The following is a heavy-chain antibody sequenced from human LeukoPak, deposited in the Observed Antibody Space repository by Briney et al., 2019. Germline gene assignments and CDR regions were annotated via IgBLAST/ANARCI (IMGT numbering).Heavy chain of an antibody. CDR2: IYYSGST. CDR3: AQTYSSSWSHAGDAFDI. D-gene: IGHD6-13*01. Sequence: SETLSLTCTVSGGAISSYYWSWIRQPPGKGLEWIGYIYYSGSTNYNPSLKSRVTISVDTSKNQFSLKLSSVTAADTAVYYCAQTYSSSWSHAGDAFDIWGQGTMVTVSS. CDR1: GGAISSYY. J-gene: IGHJ3*02. V-gene: IGHV4-59*01.